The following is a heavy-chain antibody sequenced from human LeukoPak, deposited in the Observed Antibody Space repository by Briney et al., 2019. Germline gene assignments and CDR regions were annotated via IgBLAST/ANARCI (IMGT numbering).Heavy chain of an antibody. V-gene: IGHV1-18*01. J-gene: IGHJ3*02. CDR1: GYTFTNYG. CDR2: ISADNGNP. D-gene: IGHD3-22*01. Sequence: GASVKVSCKASGYTFTNYGVSWVRQAPGQGLEGMGWISADNGNPNYAQKLQGRVTMTTDTSTSTAYMELRSLKSDDTAVYYCASLKNYYDSSGYLVTDAFDIWGQGTMVTVSS. CDR3: ASLKNYYDSSGYLVTDAFDI.